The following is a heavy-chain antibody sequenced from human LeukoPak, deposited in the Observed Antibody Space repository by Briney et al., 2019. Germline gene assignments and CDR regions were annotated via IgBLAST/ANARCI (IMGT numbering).Heavy chain of an antibody. J-gene: IGHJ4*02. CDR3: ASDYYDSSGYYYFDY. D-gene: IGHD3-22*01. V-gene: IGHV3-23*01. Sequence: GGSLRLSCVASGFIFSNYAMNWVRQAPGKGLEWVSGISGSGVTTYYADSVKGRFTISRDNAKNTLYLQMNSLRAEDTAVYYCASDYYDSSGYYYFDYWGQGTLVTVSS. CDR1: GFIFSNYA. CDR2: ISGSGVTT.